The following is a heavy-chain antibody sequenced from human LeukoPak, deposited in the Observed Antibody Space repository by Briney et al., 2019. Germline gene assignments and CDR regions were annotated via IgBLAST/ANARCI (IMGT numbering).Heavy chain of an antibody. V-gene: IGHV3-15*01. CDR2: IKSKTDGGTT. D-gene: IGHD3-10*01. CDR3: TTEAYYYGSGSYYVLPLDAFDI. J-gene: IGHJ3*02. Sequence: GGSLRLSCAASGFTFSNAWMSWVRQAPGKGLEWVGRIKSKTDGGTTDYAAPVKGRFTISRDDSKNTLYLQMNSLKTEDTAVYYCTTEAYYYGSGSYYVLPLDAFDIWGQGTMVTVSS. CDR1: GFTFSNAW.